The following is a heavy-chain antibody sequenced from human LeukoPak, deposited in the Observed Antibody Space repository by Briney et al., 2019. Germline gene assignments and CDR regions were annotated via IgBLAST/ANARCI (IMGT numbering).Heavy chain of an antibody. D-gene: IGHD3-10*01. CDR1: GGSISSYY. Sequence: SETLSLTCTVSGGSISSYYWSWIRQPPGKGLEWIGYIYYSGSTNYNPSLKSRVTISVDRSTNQFSLKLTSVTAADTALYYCARHYYGSGSYSDYWGQGTLVTVRS. CDR3: ARHYYGSGSYSDY. J-gene: IGHJ4*02. CDR2: IYYSGST. V-gene: IGHV4-59*08.